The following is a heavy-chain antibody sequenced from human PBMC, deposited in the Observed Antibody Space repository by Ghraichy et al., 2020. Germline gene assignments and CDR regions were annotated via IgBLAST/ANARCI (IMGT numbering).Heavy chain of an antibody. J-gene: IGHJ5*02. V-gene: IGHV6-1*01. CDR3: ASGAAAAGMGS. D-gene: IGHD6-13*01. CDR2: TYYRSKWFN. CDR1: GDSVSSNSAV. Sequence: SQTLSLTCAISGDSVSSNSAVWHWIRQSPSRGLGWLGRTYYRSKWFNDYAVSVKSRITINSDTSKNQFSLQLNSATPEDTAVYYCASGAAAAGMGSWGQGTLVTVSS.